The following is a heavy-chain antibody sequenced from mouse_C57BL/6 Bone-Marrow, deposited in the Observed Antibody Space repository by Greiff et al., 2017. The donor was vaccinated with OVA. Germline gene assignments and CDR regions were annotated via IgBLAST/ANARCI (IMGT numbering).Heavy chain of an antibody. Sequence: QVQLKQPGTELVKPGASVKLSCKASGYTFTSYWMHWVKQRPGQGLEWIGNINPSNGGTNYNEKFKSKATLTVDKSSSTAYMQLSSLTSEDSAVYYCARNAAQATLDFDYWGQGTTLTVSS. D-gene: IGHD3-2*02. CDR3: ARNAAQATLDFDY. J-gene: IGHJ2*01. V-gene: IGHV1-53*01. CDR1: GYTFTSYW. CDR2: INPSNGGT.